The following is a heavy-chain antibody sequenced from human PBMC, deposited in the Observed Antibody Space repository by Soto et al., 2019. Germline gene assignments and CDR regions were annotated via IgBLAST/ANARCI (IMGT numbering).Heavy chain of an antibody. CDR2: VSYSGPT. D-gene: IGHD3-22*01. Sequence: SETXSLTCAFSGGSICRHYWIWFRLAPWKGLELIAYVSYSGPTIYNPSLESRVTIPVETSKNQFPLRINSVTAAKTAMYYCKRNAQYDSGGYYRHFDNWGQGTLVTVSS. J-gene: IGHJ4*02. CDR3: KRNAQYDSGGYYRHFDN. CDR1: GGSICRHY. V-gene: IGHV4-59*11.